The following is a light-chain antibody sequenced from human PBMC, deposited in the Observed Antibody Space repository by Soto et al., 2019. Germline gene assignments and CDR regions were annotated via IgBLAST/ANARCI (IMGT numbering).Light chain of an antibody. J-gene: IGKJ5*01. Sequence: IQLTQSPGSRAASVGGRGASACLASQGISSYLAWYQQKPGEAPNLLISIASILQSGVPSRFSGSGSGTDFVLTISSLQPEDSATYYCQQLDSMPITFGQGTRLEI. CDR3: QQLDSMPIT. CDR2: IAS. V-gene: IGKV1-9*01. CDR1: QGISSY.